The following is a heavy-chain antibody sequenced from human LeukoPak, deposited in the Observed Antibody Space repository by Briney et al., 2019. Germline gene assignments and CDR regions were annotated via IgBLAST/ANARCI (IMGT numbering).Heavy chain of an antibody. CDR3: GRDRHWNQGNFDY. Sequence: ASVKVSSKASGYTFTGYHMHWVRQAPGQGLEWMGWINPNNGGTNSAQKFQGRVTMTRDTSIGTAYMELNRLTYDDTAVYYCGRDRHWNQGNFDYWGQGTLVTVSS. D-gene: IGHD1-1*01. CDR1: GYTFTGYH. CDR2: INPNNGGT. V-gene: IGHV1-2*02. J-gene: IGHJ4*02.